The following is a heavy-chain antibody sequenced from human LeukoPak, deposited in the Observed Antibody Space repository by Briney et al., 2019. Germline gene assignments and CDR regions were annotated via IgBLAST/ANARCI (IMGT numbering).Heavy chain of an antibody. CDR2: ISYDGSNK. Sequence: PGGSLRLSCAASGFTFSSYAMHWVRQAPGKGLEWVAVISYDGSNKYYADSVKGRFTISRDNSKNTLYLQMNSLRADDTAVYYCARGGSYTVEPGDYWGQGTLVTVSS. CDR1: GFTFSSYA. CDR3: ARGGSYTVEPGDY. D-gene: IGHD1-26*01. V-gene: IGHV3-30-3*01. J-gene: IGHJ4*02.